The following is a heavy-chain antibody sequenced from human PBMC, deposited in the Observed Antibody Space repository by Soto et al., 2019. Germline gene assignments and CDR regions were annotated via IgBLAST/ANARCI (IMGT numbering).Heavy chain of an antibody. CDR1: GYTFTSYD. Sequence: QVQLVQSGAEVKKPGASVKVSCKASGYTFTSYDINWVRQATGQGLEWMGWMNPNSGNTGYAQKFQGRVTMTRNTSISTDYMELSSLRSEDTAVYYCVVVGSYLGAFDIWGQGTMVTVSS. J-gene: IGHJ3*02. D-gene: IGHD1-26*01. CDR3: VVVGSYLGAFDI. V-gene: IGHV1-8*01. CDR2: MNPNSGNT.